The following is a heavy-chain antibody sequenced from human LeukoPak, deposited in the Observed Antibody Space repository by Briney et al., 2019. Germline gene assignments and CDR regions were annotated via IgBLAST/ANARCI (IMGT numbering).Heavy chain of an antibody. CDR2: ISGSGGST. CDR3: YPIGERLYYYYGMDV. CDR1: GFTFSSYA. J-gene: IGHJ6*02. V-gene: IGHV3-23*01. Sequence: GGSLRLSCAASGFTFSSYAMSWVRQAPGKGLEWVSAISGSGGSTYYADSVKGRFTISRDNSKNTLYLQMNSLRAEDTAVYYCYPIGERLYYYYGMDVWGQGTTVTVSS. D-gene: IGHD3-10*01.